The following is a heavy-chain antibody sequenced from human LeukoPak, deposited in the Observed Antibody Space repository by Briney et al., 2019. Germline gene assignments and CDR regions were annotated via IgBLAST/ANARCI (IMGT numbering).Heavy chain of an antibody. J-gene: IGHJ4*02. CDR3: TTEIDGGILRGVQAPQDY. V-gene: IGHV1-8*01. Sequence: ASVKVSCKASGYTFTSYEINWVRQSSGQGLEWMGWMHPNSGNTGYAQKFQGRITMTRNTSMSTAYMELRSLRSDDSAIYYCTTEIDGGILRGVQAPQDYWGQGTLVTVS. CDR2: MHPNSGNT. D-gene: IGHD3-10*01. CDR1: GYTFTSYE.